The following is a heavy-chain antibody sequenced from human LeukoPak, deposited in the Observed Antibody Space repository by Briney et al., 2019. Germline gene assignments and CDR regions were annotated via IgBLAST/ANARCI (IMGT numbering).Heavy chain of an antibody. J-gene: IGHJ4*02. V-gene: IGHV3-53*01. CDR3: ARALAARRVYYFDY. Sequence: GGSLRLSCAASGFTVSSNYMSWVRQAPGKGLEWVSVIYSGGSTYFADSVKGRFTISRDNSKNTLYLQMNSLRAEDTAVYYCARALAARRVYYFDYWGQGTLVTVSS. CDR1: GFTVSSNY. D-gene: IGHD6-13*01. CDR2: IYSGGST.